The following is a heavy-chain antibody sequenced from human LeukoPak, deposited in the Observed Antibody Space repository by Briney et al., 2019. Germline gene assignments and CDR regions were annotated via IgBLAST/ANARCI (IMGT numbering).Heavy chain of an antibody. V-gene: IGHV3-48*03. CDR2: SRSSGTSI. J-gene: IGHJ4*02. Sequence: PGGSLRLSCAASGFTFSSYEMNWVRQAPGKGLEWISYSRSSGTSIYYADSVRGRFTVSRDNTKNSLYLQMNSLRAEDTAVYYCAKGPSIAAPDYWGQGTLVTVSS. CDR3: AKGPSIAAPDY. CDR1: GFTFSSYE. D-gene: IGHD6-6*01.